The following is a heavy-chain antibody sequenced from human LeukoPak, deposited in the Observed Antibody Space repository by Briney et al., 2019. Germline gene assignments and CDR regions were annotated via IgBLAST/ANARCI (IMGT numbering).Heavy chain of an antibody. V-gene: IGHV1-46*01. J-gene: IGHJ4*02. Sequence: ASVKVSCKASGYTFTSYYMHWVRQAPGQGLGWMGIINPSGGSTSYAQKFQGRVTMTRDTSTSTVYMELSSLRSEDTAVYYCARDSPYDSSGYSEYYFDYWGQGTLVTVSS. CDR3: ARDSPYDSSGYSEYYFDY. CDR1: GYTFTSYY. D-gene: IGHD3-22*01. CDR2: INPSGGST.